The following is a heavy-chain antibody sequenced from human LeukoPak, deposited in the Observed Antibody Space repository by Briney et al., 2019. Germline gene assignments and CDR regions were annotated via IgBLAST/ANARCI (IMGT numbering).Heavy chain of an antibody. Sequence: SVKVSCKASGGTFSSYAISWVRQAPGQGLEWMGRIIPIFGTANYAQKFQGRVTITTDESTSTAYMELSSLRSEDTAVYYCARNFPSMAAAGFYYFDYWGQGTLVIVSS. V-gene: IGHV1-69*05. CDR1: GGTFSSYA. CDR2: IIPIFGTA. CDR3: ARNFPSMAAAGFYYFDY. D-gene: IGHD6-13*01. J-gene: IGHJ4*02.